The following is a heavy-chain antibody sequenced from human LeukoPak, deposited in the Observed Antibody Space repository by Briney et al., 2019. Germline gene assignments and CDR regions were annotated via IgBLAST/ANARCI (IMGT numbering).Heavy chain of an antibody. J-gene: IGHJ6*02. V-gene: IGHV3-23*01. Sequence: GGSLRLSCAASGFTFSSYAMSWVRQAPGKGLEWVSAISGSGGSTYYADSVKGRFTISRDDSKSTLYLQMNSLKIEDTAVYYCTTDEDWNYARKDVWGQGAAVIVSS. CDR1: GFTFSSYA. CDR2: ISGSGGST. CDR3: TTDEDWNYARKDV. D-gene: IGHD1-7*01.